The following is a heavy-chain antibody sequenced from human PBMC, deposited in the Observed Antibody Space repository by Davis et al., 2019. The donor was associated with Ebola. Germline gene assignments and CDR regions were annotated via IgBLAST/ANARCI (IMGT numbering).Heavy chain of an antibody. CDR3: ARGYGGWYFDL. CDR2: MNPNSGNT. Sequence: ASVKVSCKTSGYTFTGYYMHWVRQAPGQGLEWMGWMNPNSGNTGYAQKFQGRVTITRNTSVSTAYMELSSLRSEDTAVYYCARGYGGWYFDLWGRGTLVTVSS. CDR1: GYTFTGYY. J-gene: IGHJ2*01. D-gene: IGHD4-17*01. V-gene: IGHV1-8*03.